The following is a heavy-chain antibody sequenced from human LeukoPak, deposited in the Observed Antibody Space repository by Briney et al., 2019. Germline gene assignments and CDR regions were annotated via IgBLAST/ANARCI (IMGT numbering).Heavy chain of an antibody. V-gene: IGHV1-8*01. CDR2: MNPNSGDT. D-gene: IGHD2-15*01. Sequence: GASVKVSCKASGYTFSRYDIHWVRQATGQGLEWMGWMNPNSGDTDFAQKFQGRVTMTRNTSISTVYLELSSLTSDDTAIYYCARGRGSGAGDCSGGSCYFNYWGQGTLVTVSS. CDR3: ARGRGSGAGDCSGGSCYFNY. CDR1: GYTFSRYD. J-gene: IGHJ4*02.